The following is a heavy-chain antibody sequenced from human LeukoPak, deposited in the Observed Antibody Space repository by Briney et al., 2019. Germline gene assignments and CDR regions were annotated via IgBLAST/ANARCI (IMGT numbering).Heavy chain of an antibody. CDR2: INHSGST. J-gene: IGHJ4*02. CDR1: GGSFSGYY. D-gene: IGHD4-17*01. Sequence: SETLSLTCAVYGGSFSGYYWSWIRQPPGKGLEWIGEINHSGSTNYNPSLKSRVTISVDTSKNQFSLKLSSVTAADTAVYYCARVIGSVIDYWGQGTLVTVSS. CDR3: ARVIGSVIDY. V-gene: IGHV4-34*01.